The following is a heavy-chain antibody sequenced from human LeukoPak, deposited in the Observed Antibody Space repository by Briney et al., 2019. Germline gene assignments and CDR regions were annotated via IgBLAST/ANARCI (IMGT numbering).Heavy chain of an antibody. Sequence: ASVKVSCKASGYTFTSYDINWVRQATGQGLEWMGWTNPNSGNTGYAQKFQGRVTMTRNTSISTAYMELSSLRSEDTAVYYCARGVGARNYYYYYYMDVWGKGTTVTISS. CDR1: GYTFTSYD. J-gene: IGHJ6*03. V-gene: IGHV1-8*01. D-gene: IGHD1-26*01. CDR2: TNPNSGNT. CDR3: ARGVGARNYYYYYYMDV.